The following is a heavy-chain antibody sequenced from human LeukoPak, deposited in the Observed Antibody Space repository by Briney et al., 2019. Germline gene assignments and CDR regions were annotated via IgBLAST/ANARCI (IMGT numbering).Heavy chain of an antibody. V-gene: IGHV4-39*01. CDR3: ARQTWIELWHFDY. D-gene: IGHD5-18*01. CDR2: IYYSGST. Sequence: SETLSLTCTVSGGPTGSSSYYWAWIRQPPGKGLEWIGSIYYSGSTYYNPSLKSRVTISVETSKNKFPLKVCSVTAADTAVYYCARQTWIELWHFDYWGQGALVTVSS. CDR1: GGPTGSSSYY. J-gene: IGHJ4*02.